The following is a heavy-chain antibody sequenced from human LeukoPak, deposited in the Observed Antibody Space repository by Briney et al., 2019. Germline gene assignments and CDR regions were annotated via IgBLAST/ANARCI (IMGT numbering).Heavy chain of an antibody. CDR2: ISSSSSYI. J-gene: IGHJ4*01. D-gene: IGHD5-18*01. Sequence: GGSLRPSCAASGFTFSSYSMNWVRQAPGKGLEWVSSISSSSSYIYYADSVKGRFTISRDNAKNSLYLQMNSLRAEDTAVYYCARDGSGYSPYYFDYWGHGTLVTVSS. CDR3: ARDGSGYSPYYFDY. V-gene: IGHV3-21*01. CDR1: GFTFSSYS.